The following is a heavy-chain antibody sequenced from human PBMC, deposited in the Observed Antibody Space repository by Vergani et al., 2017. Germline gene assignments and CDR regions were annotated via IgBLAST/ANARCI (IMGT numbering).Heavy chain of an antibody. D-gene: IGHD2-21*02. V-gene: IGHV3-21*01. J-gene: IGHJ6*04. Sequence: EVQLVESGGGLVKPGGSLRLPCAASGFPFSSYSMNWVRQAPGKGLEWVSSISSSSSYIYYADSVKGRFTISRDNAKNSLYLQMNSLRAEDTAVYYCARDKRSAVTANTLGLHKVHMDVWGKGTTVTVSS. CDR1: GFPFSSYS. CDR2: ISSSSSYI. CDR3: ARDKRSAVTANTLGLHKVHMDV.